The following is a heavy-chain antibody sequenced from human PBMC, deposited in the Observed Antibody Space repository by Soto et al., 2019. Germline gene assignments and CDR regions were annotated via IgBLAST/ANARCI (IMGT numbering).Heavy chain of an antibody. CDR3: ATGPYSSSSYYSYYYYDLDV. J-gene: IGHJ6*02. D-gene: IGHD6-6*01. CDR2: TIPIFRTA. Sequence: ASVKVSCKASGGTVSSYGINCVRQAPGQVLEWMGGTIPIFRTADYAQKFQGRVTIAADESTSTAYMELRSLRSEDTAVYYCATGPYSSSSYYSYYYYDLDVWGQGTTVTVSS. CDR1: GGTVSSYG. V-gene: IGHV1-69*13.